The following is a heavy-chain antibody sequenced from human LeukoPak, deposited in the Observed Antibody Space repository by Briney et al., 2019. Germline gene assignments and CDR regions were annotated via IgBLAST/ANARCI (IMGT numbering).Heavy chain of an antibody. V-gene: IGHV4-59*01. D-gene: IGHD5-24*01. CDR3: AGDDGYKGAY. CDR2: IYYSGST. CDR1: GGSISSYY. J-gene: IGHJ4*02. Sequence: SETLSLTCTVSGGSISSYYWSWIRQPPGKGLEWIGYIYYSGSTNYNPSLKSRVTISVDTSKNQFSLKLSSVTAADTAVYYCAGDDGYKGAYWGQGTLVTVSS.